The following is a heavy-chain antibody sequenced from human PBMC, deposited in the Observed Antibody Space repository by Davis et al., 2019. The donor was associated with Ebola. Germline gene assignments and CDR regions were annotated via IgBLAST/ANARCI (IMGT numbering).Heavy chain of an antibody. CDR3: VRDATRGGDFDF. V-gene: IGHV3-7*03. CDR2: IKEDGSDK. Sequence: GESLKISCAASGFTFRNYWMTWVRQTPAKGLELVANIKEDGSDKYYGDSVKGRFTISRDNAKNSLYLQMNSLIAEDTALYYCVRDATRGGDFDFWGLGTLVTVSS. J-gene: IGHJ4*02. CDR1: GFTFRNYW. D-gene: IGHD2-15*01.